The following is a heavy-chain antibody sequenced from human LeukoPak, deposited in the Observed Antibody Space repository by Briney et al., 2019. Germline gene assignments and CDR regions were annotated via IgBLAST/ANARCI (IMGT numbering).Heavy chain of an antibody. Sequence: ASLKVSCKASGGTFSSFAISWVRQAPGQGLEWRRGIIPIFGTANYAQKFQGRVTITSDESTSTAYMELSSLRSEDTAVYYCASMDCSSTSCLRGVWFDPWGQGTLATVSS. CDR1: GGTFSSFA. CDR3: ASMDCSSTSCLRGVWFDP. V-gene: IGHV1-69*13. CDR2: IIPIFGTA. J-gene: IGHJ5*02. D-gene: IGHD2-2*01.